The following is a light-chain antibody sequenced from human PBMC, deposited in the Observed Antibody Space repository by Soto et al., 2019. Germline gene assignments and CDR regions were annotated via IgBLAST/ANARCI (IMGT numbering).Light chain of an antibody. CDR2: EVT. Sequence: QSVLTQPASVSGSPGQSITISCTGTSTDVGIYNYVPWYQQHPGKAPKLMIYEVTNRPSGVSDRFSGSKSDNTASLTTSGLQDEDEAYYYCSSYTSSSTWVFGRGTKVTVL. V-gene: IGLV2-14*01. J-gene: IGLJ3*02. CDR1: STDVGIYNY. CDR3: SSYTSSSTWV.